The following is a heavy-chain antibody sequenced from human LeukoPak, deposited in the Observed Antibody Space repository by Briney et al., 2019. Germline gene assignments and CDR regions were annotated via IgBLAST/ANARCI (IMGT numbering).Heavy chain of an antibody. D-gene: IGHD2-2*01. CDR3: ARSKYQPLSEGDY. Sequence: TSETLSLTCTVSGYSISSGYYLGWIRQPPVKGLEWIGSIYPSGSTYYNPSLKSRVTISLDTSQNQFSLRLSSVTAADTAVYYCARSKYQPLSEGDYWGQGTLVTVSS. J-gene: IGHJ4*02. V-gene: IGHV4-38-2*02. CDR2: IYPSGST. CDR1: GYSISSGYY.